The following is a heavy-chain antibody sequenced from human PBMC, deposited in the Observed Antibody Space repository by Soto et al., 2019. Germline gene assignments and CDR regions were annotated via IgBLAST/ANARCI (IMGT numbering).Heavy chain of an antibody. CDR3: ARGTSWQLPFDY. CDR2: IYYSGST. Sequence: SETLSLTCTVSGGSISSYYWSWIRQSPGKGLEWIGYIYYSGSTNYNPSLKSRVTISGDTSKNQFSLKVSSVTAADTAVYYCARGTSWQLPFDYWGQGTLVTVSS. CDR1: GGSISSYY. V-gene: IGHV4-59*01. J-gene: IGHJ4*02. D-gene: IGHD6-13*01.